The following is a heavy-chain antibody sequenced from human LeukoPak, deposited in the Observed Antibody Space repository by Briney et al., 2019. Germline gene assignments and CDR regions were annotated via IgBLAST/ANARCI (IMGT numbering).Heavy chain of an antibody. CDR1: GYTFTGYY. J-gene: IGHJ4*02. CDR3: ARVSYSGSYYSSFDY. Sequence: ASVTVSFKASGYTFTGYYMHWVRQAPGPGLEWMGWINPNSGGTNYAQKFQGRVTMTRDTSISTAYMELSRLRSDDTAVYYCARVSYSGSYYSSFDYWGQGTLVTVSS. CDR2: INPNSGGT. D-gene: IGHD1-26*01. V-gene: IGHV1-2*02.